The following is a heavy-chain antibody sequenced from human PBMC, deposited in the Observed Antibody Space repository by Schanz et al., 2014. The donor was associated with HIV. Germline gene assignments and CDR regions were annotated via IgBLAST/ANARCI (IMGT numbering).Heavy chain of an antibody. CDR1: GFTVTDYP. V-gene: IGHV3-23*01. CDR3: ARDPQHSFEI. CDR2: TSGSGGRT. J-gene: IGHJ3*02. D-gene: IGHD3-3*02. Sequence: EVQLLESGGGFIQPGGSLRLSCAASGFTVTDYPMTWVRQAPGKGLEWVSTTSGSGGRTYYADSVKGRFTISRDDSENTLYLQMNSLRAEDTAVYYCARDPQHSFEIWGQGTMVIVSS.